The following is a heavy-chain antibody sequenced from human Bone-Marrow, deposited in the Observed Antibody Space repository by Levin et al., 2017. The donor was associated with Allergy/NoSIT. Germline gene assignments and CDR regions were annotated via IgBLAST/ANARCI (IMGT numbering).Heavy chain of an antibody. Sequence: ESLKISCGVNRGSFSGYYWTWIRQSPEKGLEWTGEISHGGSANYNPSLKSRVTLSLDSSKNQFSLKLKSVTAADTAIYYCARTKARAITLIRGVNGLRQRYGMDVWGQGTTVTVSS. CDR3: ARTKARAITLIRGVNGLRQRYGMDV. CDR1: RGSFSGYY. CDR2: ISHGGSA. D-gene: IGHD3-10*01. J-gene: IGHJ6*02. V-gene: IGHV4-34*01.